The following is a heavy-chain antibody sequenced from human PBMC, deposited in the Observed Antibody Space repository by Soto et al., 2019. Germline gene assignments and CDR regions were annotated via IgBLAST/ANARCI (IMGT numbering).Heavy chain of an antibody. D-gene: IGHD1-26*01. J-gene: IGHJ4*02. CDR3: ARLYGRYFDN. CDR1: GYSFTTNW. Sequence: GESLKISCKGSGYSFTTNWIGWVRQIPWKGLEWMGIIYPSDSDTRYSPSFQGQVTISADKSISTAYLQWSSLKAADTAMYYCARLYGRYFDNWGQGTLVTVSS. V-gene: IGHV5-51*01. CDR2: IYPSDSDT.